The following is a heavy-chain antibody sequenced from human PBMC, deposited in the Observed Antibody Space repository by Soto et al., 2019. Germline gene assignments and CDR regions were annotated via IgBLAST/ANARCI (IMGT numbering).Heavy chain of an antibody. CDR2: VNRDGSST. V-gene: IGHV3-74*01. J-gene: IGHJ4*02. D-gene: IGHD2-21*01. CDR3: ARDLDRDWGVG. CDR1: GFTFSSYW. Sequence: GGSLRLSCAASGFTFSSYWMHWVRQAPGKGLVWVSRVNRDGSSTSYADSVKGRFTISRDNAKNTVYLQMNSLRAEDTAVYYCARDLDRDWGVGWGQGTLVTVSS.